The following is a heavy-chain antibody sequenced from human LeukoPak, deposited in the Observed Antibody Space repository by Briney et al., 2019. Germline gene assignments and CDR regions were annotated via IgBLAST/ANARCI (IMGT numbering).Heavy chain of an antibody. CDR1: RFTFGSYG. Sequence: GGSLRLSCAASRFTFGSYGMTWVRQAPGKGLEWVSSISGHGGNSYYADSVKGRFTISRDNSKNTLYLQMNSLRGEDTAVYYCAKGGGPAASPLDYWGQGTLVTVSS. D-gene: IGHD2-2*01. J-gene: IGHJ4*02. CDR3: AKGGGPAASPLDY. CDR2: ISGHGGNS. V-gene: IGHV3-23*01.